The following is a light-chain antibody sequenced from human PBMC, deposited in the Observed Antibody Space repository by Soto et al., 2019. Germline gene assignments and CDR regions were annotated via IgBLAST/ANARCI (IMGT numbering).Light chain of an antibody. CDR3: SSYTSSSTHYV. CDR1: SSDVGGYNY. J-gene: IGLJ1*01. CDR2: DVS. V-gene: IGLV2-14*01. Sequence: QSVLTQPASVSGSPGQSITISCTGTSSDVGGYNYVSWYQQHPGKAPKPMIYDVSNRPSGVSNRFSGSKSGNTASLTISGLQAEDEADYYCSSYTSSSTHYVFGTGTKVTVL.